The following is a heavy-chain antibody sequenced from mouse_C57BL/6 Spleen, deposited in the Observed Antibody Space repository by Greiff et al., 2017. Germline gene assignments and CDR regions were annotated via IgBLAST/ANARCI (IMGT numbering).Heavy chain of an antibody. Sequence: EVQVVESEGGLVQPGSSMKLSCTASGFTFSDYYMAWVRQVPEKGLEWVANINYDGSSTYYLDSLKSRFIISRDNAKNILYLQMSSLKSEDTATYYCARGGSLLYEWGYYYAMDYWGQGTSVTVSS. V-gene: IGHV5-16*01. CDR2: INYDGSST. J-gene: IGHJ4*01. CDR3: ARGGSLLYEWGYYYAMDY. CDR1: GFTFSDYY. D-gene: IGHD2-12*01.